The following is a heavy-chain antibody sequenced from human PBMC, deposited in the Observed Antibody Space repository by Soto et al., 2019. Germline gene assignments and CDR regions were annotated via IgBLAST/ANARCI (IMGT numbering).Heavy chain of an antibody. D-gene: IGHD3-22*01. CDR2: INPEGSEK. Sequence: EVHLVESGGGLVLPGGSLRLSCAASGFTFSSYWMSWVRQTPGKGLEWVGNINPEGSEKSYVDSVRGRFTISRDNAANSLYLQMNSLRAEDTAVYYCARTMTARTDDYWGQGTLVTVSS. CDR1: GFTFSSYW. CDR3: ARTMTARTDDY. V-gene: IGHV3-7*01. J-gene: IGHJ4*02.